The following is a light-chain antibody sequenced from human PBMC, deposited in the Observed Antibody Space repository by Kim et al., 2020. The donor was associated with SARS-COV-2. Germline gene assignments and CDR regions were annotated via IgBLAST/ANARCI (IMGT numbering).Light chain of an antibody. V-gene: IGLV3-21*04. Sequence: SYELTQAPSVSVAPGKTARISCGGNNIGSKSVHWYQQKPGQAPVLVIYYDNDRPSGIPERFSGSNSGNTATLTISRVEAGDEADYHCQVWDSSSDHPRVFGGGTQLTVL. CDR1: NIGSKS. CDR2: YDN. CDR3: QVWDSSSDHPRV. J-gene: IGLJ3*02.